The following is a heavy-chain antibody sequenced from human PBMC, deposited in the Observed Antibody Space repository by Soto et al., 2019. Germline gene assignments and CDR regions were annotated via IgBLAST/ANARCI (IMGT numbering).Heavy chain of an antibody. D-gene: IGHD2-8*01. CDR3: AIEPEDGVPGDF. V-gene: IGHV1-3*01. CDR1: GYTFTSHT. J-gene: IGHJ4*02. Sequence: QVQLVQSGAAVKEPGASVKVSCKTSGYTFTSHTIHWARQAPGQGLEWMGWIIVSHGRPRIAPQFQGRVTFTTDTSATTAYMELNSLTAQDTAVYLCAIEPEDGVPGDFWGQGTLVVVSS. CDR2: IIVSHGRP.